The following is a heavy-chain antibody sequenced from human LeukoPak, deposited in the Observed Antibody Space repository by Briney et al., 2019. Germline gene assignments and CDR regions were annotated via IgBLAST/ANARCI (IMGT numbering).Heavy chain of an antibody. Sequence: SETLSLTCTVSGGSVSSGSYYWSWIRQPPGKGLEWIGNIYYSGSTNYNPSLKSRVTISVDTSKNQFSLNLSSVTAADTAVYYCARRNPSSGWPFDYWGQGTLVTVSS. D-gene: IGHD6-19*01. CDR1: GGSVSSGSYY. J-gene: IGHJ4*02. V-gene: IGHV4-61*01. CDR3: ARRNPSSGWPFDY. CDR2: IYYSGST.